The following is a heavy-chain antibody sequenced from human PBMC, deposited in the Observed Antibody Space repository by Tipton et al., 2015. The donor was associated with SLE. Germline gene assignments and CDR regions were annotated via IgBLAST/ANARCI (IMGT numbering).Heavy chain of an antibody. CDR2: IHHSGST. CDR3: ARDYYDSRGYTLFDY. J-gene: IGHJ4*02. D-gene: IGHD3-22*01. Sequence: LRLSCSVSADSIRRSYWSWIRQPPGKGLEWIGYIHHSGSTNYNPSLQSRVTISRDPSKNQFSLRLSSVTAADTAVYYCARDYYDSRGYTLFDYWGQGALVTVSS. CDR1: ADSIRRSY. V-gene: IGHV4-59*12.